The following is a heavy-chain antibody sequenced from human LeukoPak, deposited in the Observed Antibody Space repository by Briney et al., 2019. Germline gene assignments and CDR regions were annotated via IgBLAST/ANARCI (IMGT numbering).Heavy chain of an antibody. J-gene: IGHJ4*02. CDR2: ISWNSGSI. V-gene: IGHV3-9*01. Sequence: QSGGSLRLSCAASGFTFDDYAMHWVRQAPGKGLEWVSGISWNSGSIGYADSVKGRFTISRDNAKNSLYLQMNSLRVEDTALYYCAKGLSRYYYDSSGYYSDAPAASPDYWGQGTLVTVSS. CDR3: AKGLSRYYYDSSGYYSDAPAASPDY. D-gene: IGHD3-22*01. CDR1: GFTFDDYA.